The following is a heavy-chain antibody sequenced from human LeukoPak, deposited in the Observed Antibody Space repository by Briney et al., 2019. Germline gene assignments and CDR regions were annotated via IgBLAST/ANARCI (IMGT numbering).Heavy chain of an antibody. CDR2: IYYSGST. CDR1: GGSISSGDYY. J-gene: IGHJ6*02. D-gene: IGHD1-1*01. V-gene: IGHV4-30-4*01. Sequence: PSETLSLTCTVSGGSISSGDYYWSWIPQPPGKGLEWIGYIYYSGSTYYSPSLKSRVTISVDTSKNQFSLKLSSVTAADTAVYYCARVELYYYGMDVWGQGTTVSVSS. CDR3: ARVELYYYGMDV.